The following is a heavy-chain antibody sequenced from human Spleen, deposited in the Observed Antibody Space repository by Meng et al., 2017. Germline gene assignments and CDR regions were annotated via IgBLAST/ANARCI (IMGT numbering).Heavy chain of an antibody. CDR1: GGSFSDYY. CDR2: INHSGST. V-gene: IGHV4-34*01. CDR3: ARSGAAAGIGWFDP. Sequence: SETLSLTCVVSGGSFSDYYWSWIRQPPGKGLEWIGEINHSGSTNYNPSLESRATISVDTSQNNLSLKLSSVTAADSAVYYCARSGAAAGIGWFDPWGQGTLVTVSS. D-gene: IGHD6-13*01. J-gene: IGHJ5*02.